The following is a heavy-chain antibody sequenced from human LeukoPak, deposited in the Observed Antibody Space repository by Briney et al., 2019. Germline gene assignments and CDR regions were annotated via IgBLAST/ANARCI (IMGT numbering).Heavy chain of an antibody. Sequence: GESLKISCKGSGYSFTSYWISWVRQMPGKGLEWMGRIDPSDSYTNYSPSFQGHVTISADKSISTAYLQWSSLKASDTAMYYCARHVGTENWFDPWGQGTLDTVSS. V-gene: IGHV5-10-1*01. D-gene: IGHD2-15*01. CDR1: GYSFTSYW. CDR2: IDPSDSYT. J-gene: IGHJ5*02. CDR3: ARHVGTENWFDP.